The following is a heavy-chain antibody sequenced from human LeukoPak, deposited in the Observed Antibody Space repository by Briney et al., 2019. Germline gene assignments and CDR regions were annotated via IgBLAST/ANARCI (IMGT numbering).Heavy chain of an antibody. CDR2: ISGSGGST. CDR3: AKDRVYYDSSGSYYPEYFQH. V-gene: IGHV3-23*01. J-gene: IGHJ1*01. CDR1: GFTFSSYA. D-gene: IGHD3-22*01. Sequence: GGSRRLSCAASGFTFSSYAMSWVRQAPGKWLEWVSAISGSGGSTYYGDSVKGRFTISRDNSKNTLYLQMNRLRAEDTAVYYCAKDRVYYDSSGSYYPEYFQHWGQGTLVTVSS.